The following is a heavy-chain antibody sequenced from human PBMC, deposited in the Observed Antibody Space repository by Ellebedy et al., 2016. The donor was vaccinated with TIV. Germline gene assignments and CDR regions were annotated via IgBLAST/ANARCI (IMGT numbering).Heavy chain of an antibody. J-gene: IGHJ4*02. D-gene: IGHD7-27*01. CDR2: ISAYTGNT. V-gene: IGHV1-18*04. CDR3: ARASGSDAWGY. CDR1: GYTFTNYG. Sequence: ASVKVSCKASGYTFTNYGITWVRQAPGQGLEWMGWISAYTGNTNYAQKVRGRVTMTIDTSTSTAYMELTSLTSDDTAVYFCARASGSDAWGYWGQGTLVTVSS.